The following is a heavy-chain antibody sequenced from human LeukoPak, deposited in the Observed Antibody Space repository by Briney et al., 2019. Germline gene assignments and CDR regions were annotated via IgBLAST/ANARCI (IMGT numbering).Heavy chain of an antibody. J-gene: IGHJ4*02. V-gene: IGHV4-30-4*01. CDR3: AGHHPRNTVDF. D-gene: IGHD2-8*02. Sequence: SQTLSLTCTVSGGSISSGDYYWSWIRQPPGKGLEWIGYIYYSGSTYYNPSLKSRVTISVDTSKNRFSLKLSSVTAADTAVYYCAGHHPRNTVDFWGQGTLVTVSS. CDR2: IYYSGST. CDR1: GGSISSGDYY.